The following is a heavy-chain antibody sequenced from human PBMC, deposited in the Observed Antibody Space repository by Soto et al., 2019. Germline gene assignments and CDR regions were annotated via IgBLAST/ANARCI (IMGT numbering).Heavy chain of an antibody. CDR3: ARRVIALMENARNAFDI. D-gene: IGHD2-21*01. Sequence: EVQLVESGGGLVQPGGSLRLSCAASGFTFSSYSMNWVRQAPGRGLEWVSYISSSSSTIYYADSVKGRFTISRDNAKNSLYLQMNSLRAEDTAVYYCARRVIALMENARNAFDIWGQGTMVTVSS. CDR1: GFTFSSYS. V-gene: IGHV3-48*01. CDR2: ISSSSSTI. J-gene: IGHJ3*02.